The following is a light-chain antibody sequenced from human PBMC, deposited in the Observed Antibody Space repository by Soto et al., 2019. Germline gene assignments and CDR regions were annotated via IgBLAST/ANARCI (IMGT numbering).Light chain of an antibody. Sequence: QPVLTQPASVSGSPGQSITIACSGTSSDVGGYNYVSWFQQHPGKAPKLLIYEVSNRPSGVSNRFSASKSGNTASLTISGLQAEDEATYYCSSYSSSSTLVFGTGTKVTVL. CDR3: SSYSSSSTLV. CDR1: SSDVGGYNY. CDR2: EVS. J-gene: IGLJ1*01. V-gene: IGLV2-14*01.